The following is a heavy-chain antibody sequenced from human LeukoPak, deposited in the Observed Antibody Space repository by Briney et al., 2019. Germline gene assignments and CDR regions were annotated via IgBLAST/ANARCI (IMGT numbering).Heavy chain of an antibody. J-gene: IGHJ4*02. CDR3: ARGGSYYYDKSGFLDY. D-gene: IGHD3-22*01. CDR2: INPNSGGT. CDR1: GYTFTGYY. V-gene: IGHV1-2*02. Sequence: GASVKVSCKASGYTFTGYYIHWVRQAPGQGLEWRGWINPNSGGTNYARRFQGRVTLTRDTSTSSVYMELSRLRSDDTAVYYCARGGSYYYDKSGFLDYWGQGTLVTVSS.